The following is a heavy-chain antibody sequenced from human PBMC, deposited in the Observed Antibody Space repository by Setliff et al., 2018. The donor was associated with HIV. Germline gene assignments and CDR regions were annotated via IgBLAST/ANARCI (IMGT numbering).Heavy chain of an antibody. CDR3: ARGESTTWDLAEYFQH. CDR1: GVSVSSGGYY. CDR2: VYYTGAS. J-gene: IGHJ1*01. V-gene: IGHV4-31*03. Sequence: SETLSLTCTVSGVSVSSGGYYWSWIRQHPRKGLEWIGYVYYTGASYFNPSLKSRITISVDTSKNHFSLKLSFVTAADTAVYYCARGESTTWDLAEYFQHWGHGTLVTVSS. D-gene: IGHD2-2*01.